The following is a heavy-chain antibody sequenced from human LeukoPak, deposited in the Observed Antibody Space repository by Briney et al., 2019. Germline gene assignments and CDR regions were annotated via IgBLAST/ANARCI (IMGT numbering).Heavy chain of an antibody. D-gene: IGHD6-6*01. V-gene: IGHV4-61*02. J-gene: IGHJ4*02. Sequence: ASQTLCLTCSVSGASINSGSYYWNWIRQPGGKGLEWIGRIYTSGSTSYNPSLQSRVAISVDTSKNQFSLNLSSVIATDTAVYYCAREVGSSEGFGVIHWGQGTLVIVSS. CDR2: IYTSGST. CDR3: AREVGSSEGFGVIH. CDR1: GASINSGSYY.